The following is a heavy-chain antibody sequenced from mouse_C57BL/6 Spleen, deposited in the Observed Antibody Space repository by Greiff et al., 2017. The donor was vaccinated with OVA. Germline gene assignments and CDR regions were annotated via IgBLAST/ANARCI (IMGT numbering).Heavy chain of an antibody. CDR1: GYAFSSYW. Sequence: VHLVESGAELVKPGASVKISCKASGYAFSSYWMNWVKQRPGKGLEWIGQIYPGDGDTNYNGKFKGKATLTADKSSSTAYMQLSSLTSEDSAVYFCARFDYDVSGYYAMDYWGQGTSVTVSS. J-gene: IGHJ4*01. CDR2: IYPGDGDT. V-gene: IGHV1-80*01. D-gene: IGHD2-4*01. CDR3: ARFDYDVSGYYAMDY.